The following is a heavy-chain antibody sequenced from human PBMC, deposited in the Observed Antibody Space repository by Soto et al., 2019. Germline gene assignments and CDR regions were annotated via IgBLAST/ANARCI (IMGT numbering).Heavy chain of an antibody. CDR2: IYTGGNT. V-gene: IGHV4-4*07. Sequence: SETLSLTCNVSGRSMISYYWSWIRQPAGKGLEWIGRIYTGGNTNYNPSLKSRVTMSVDTSKSQFSLSLTSVTAADTAVYYCAREGDDRHFFFDSWGPGTLVPVSS. CDR1: GRSMISYY. CDR3: AREGDDRHFFFDS. J-gene: IGHJ4*02. D-gene: IGHD3-3*02.